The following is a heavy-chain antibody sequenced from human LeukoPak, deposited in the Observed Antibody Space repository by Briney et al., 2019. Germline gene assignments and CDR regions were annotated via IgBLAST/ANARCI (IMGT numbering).Heavy chain of an antibody. Sequence: GGSLRLSCAASGFTFPAYAMNWVRQAPGKGLEWVSVTSGTGGSTYYADSVKGRFTISRDNSKNTLNLQMNSLRAEDTAVYYCAKRGSGDYFDYWGQGTLVTVSS. CDR1: GFTFPAYA. V-gene: IGHV3-23*01. CDR3: AKRGSGDYFDY. J-gene: IGHJ4*02. D-gene: IGHD3-16*01. CDR2: TSGTGGST.